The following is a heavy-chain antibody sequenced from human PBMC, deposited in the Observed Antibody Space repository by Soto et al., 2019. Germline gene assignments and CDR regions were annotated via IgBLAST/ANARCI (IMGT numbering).Heavy chain of an antibody. CDR2: IDPTDSDT. D-gene: IGHD3-16*01. J-gene: IGHJ4*02. V-gene: IGHV5-10-1*01. CDR3: ARLPVLSLVAVWGFDY. CDR1: GYIFTSYW. Sequence: GQALKISCKVSGYIFTSYWISWVRQKTGKGLGWMGRIDPTDSDTDYSPSFQGHVTISVDKSINTAYLQWSSLKASDSAMYYCARLPVLSLVAVWGFDYWGLGTLVTGFS.